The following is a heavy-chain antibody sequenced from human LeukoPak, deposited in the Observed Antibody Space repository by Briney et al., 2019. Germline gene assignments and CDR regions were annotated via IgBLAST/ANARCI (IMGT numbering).Heavy chain of an antibody. J-gene: IGHJ4*02. Sequence: GGSLRLSCAASGFTFSSYWMSWVRQAPGKGLEWVANIKQDGSEKYYVDSVKGRFTISRDNAKNSLYLQMNSLRAEATAVYYCAREYTYYDSSGYLDYWGQGTLVTVSS. CDR2: IKQDGSEK. V-gene: IGHV3-7*01. CDR3: AREYTYYDSSGYLDY. D-gene: IGHD3-22*01. CDR1: GFTFSSYW.